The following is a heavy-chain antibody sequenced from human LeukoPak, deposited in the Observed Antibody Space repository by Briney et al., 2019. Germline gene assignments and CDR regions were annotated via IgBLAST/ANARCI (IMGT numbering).Heavy chain of an antibody. CDR2: IRYDGSSK. CDR3: AKDHYRVATNHAFDI. D-gene: IGHD2-15*01. V-gene: IGHV3-30*02. J-gene: IGHJ3*02. Sequence: GGSLSLSCAASGFTFSGYGMHWVRQAPGKGLEWVAFIRYDGSSKYYADSVKGRFTISRDNSKNTLYLQMNSLRAEDTAVYYCAKDHYRVATNHAFDIWGLGTMVTVSS. CDR1: GFTFSGYG.